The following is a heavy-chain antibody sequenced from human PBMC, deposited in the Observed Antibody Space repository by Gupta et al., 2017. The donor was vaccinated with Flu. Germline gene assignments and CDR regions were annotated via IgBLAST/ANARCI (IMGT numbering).Heavy chain of an antibody. Sequence: EVQLVESGGDLAKPGGCLRLSCAAFGFTFKSYSMTWVRQAPGKGLEWVSSISGSGGYIYYADSVKGRFTISRDNAKNSLYLQMNSLRAEDTAVYYCAGEVLAGPTAYDYWGQGTLVTVSS. J-gene: IGHJ4*02. CDR2: ISGSGGYI. V-gene: IGHV3-21*01. D-gene: IGHD4-17*01. CDR3: AGEVLAGPTAYDY. CDR1: GFTFKSYS.